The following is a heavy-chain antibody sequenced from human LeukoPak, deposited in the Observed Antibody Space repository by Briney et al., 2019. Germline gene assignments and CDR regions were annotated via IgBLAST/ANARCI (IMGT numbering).Heavy chain of an antibody. CDR1: GFTLSSYA. CDR3: AKDHGSLGSGLN. Sequence: TGGSLRLSCAASGFTLSSYAMSWVRQAPGKGLEWVSAISVSGNTYHADSVKGRFTISRDSSKNTLYPQMNRLRAEDTAVYYCAKDHGSLGSGLNWGQGTLVTVSS. V-gene: IGHV3-23*01. CDR2: ISVSGNT. D-gene: IGHD3-10*01. J-gene: IGHJ4*02.